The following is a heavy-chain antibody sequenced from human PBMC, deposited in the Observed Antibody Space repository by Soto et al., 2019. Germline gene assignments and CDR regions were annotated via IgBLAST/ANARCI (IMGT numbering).Heavy chain of an antibody. Sequence: EVLLLESGGGLVQPGGSLRLSCAASGFTVSSYAMSWVRQAPGKGLEWVSAIRGSGGSTYYADSVRGRFTISRDNSKNTLYLQMNSLRDEYTAVYYCARDRYNSGWRYDYWGKGTLVTVSS. J-gene: IGHJ4*02. V-gene: IGHV3-23*01. CDR2: IRGSGGST. D-gene: IGHD6-19*01. CDR1: GFTVSSYA. CDR3: ARDRYNSGWRYDY.